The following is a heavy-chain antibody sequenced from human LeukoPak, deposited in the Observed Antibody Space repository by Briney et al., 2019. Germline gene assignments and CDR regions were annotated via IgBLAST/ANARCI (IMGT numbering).Heavy chain of an antibody. D-gene: IGHD2-2*02. CDR3: AKPGRDPLGYCSSTSCYMDY. V-gene: IGHV3-9*01. CDR2: LTWNSDSV. J-gene: IGHJ4*02. CDR1: GFVFDNYA. Sequence: PGGSRRLSCAASGFVFDNYAMHWVRQAPGKGLEWVSGLTWNSDSVAYADSVKGRFTISRDNAKNLLYLQMNSLRAEDTAVYYCAKPGRDPLGYCSSTSCYMDYWGQGTLVTVSS.